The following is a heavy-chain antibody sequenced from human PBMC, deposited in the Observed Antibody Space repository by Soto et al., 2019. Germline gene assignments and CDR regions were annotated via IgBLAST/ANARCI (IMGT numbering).Heavy chain of an antibody. CDR2: ISAYNGNT. CDR1: GYTFTSYG. CDR3: ARFIVVGPAAIRPLFYGMDV. Sequence: SVKDSCKASGYTFTSYGISWVRQAPGQGLEWMGWISAYNGNTNYAQKLQGRVTMTTDTSTSTAYMELRSLRSDDTAVYYCARFIVVGPAAIRPLFYGMDVSGQGTTVTVSS. D-gene: IGHD2-2*01. J-gene: IGHJ6*02. V-gene: IGHV1-18*04.